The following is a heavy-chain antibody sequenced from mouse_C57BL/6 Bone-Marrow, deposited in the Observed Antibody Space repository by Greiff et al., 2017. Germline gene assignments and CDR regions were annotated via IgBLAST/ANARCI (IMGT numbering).Heavy chain of an antibody. V-gene: IGHV5-6*01. CDR3: ARQQLGRFAY. CDR2: ISSGGSYT. Sequence: EVKLVESGGDLVKPGGSLKLSCAASGFTFSSYGMSWVRQTPDKRLEWVATISSGGSYTYYPDSVKGRFTISRDNAKNTLYLQMSSLKSEETAMYYCARQQLGRFAYWGQGTLVTVSA. J-gene: IGHJ3*01. CDR1: GFTFSSYG. D-gene: IGHD4-1*02.